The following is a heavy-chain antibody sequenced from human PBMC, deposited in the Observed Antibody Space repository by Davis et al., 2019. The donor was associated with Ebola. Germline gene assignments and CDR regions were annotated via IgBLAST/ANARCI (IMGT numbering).Heavy chain of an antibody. V-gene: IGHV3-53*05. J-gene: IGHJ5*02. D-gene: IGHD2-15*01. CDR3: AARYSSFFGFDP. Sequence: GESLKISCAGSGFTVNNNYMTWVRQAPGKGLEWVSIIYYGDSTFYTDSVKGRFTIFRDNSKNTVYPQMNSLRAEDTAVYYCAARYSSFFGFDPWGQGTLVTVSS. CDR2: IYYGDST. CDR1: GFTVNNNY.